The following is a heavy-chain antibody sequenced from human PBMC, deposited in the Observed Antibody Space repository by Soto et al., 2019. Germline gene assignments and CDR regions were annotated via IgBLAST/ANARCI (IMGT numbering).Heavy chain of an antibody. Sequence: QVQLVESGGGVVQPGRSLRLSCAASGFTFSRYAMHWVRQAPGKGLEWVAVISSDGSNEYYADSVRGRFTISRDNSENTVFLHMSSLSGDDTAVFYCAKAPWNLAHPHYFDFWGQGTLVTVSS. D-gene: IGHD1-1*01. CDR3: AKAPWNLAHPHYFDF. CDR2: ISSDGSNE. CDR1: GFTFSRYA. V-gene: IGHV3-30-3*01. J-gene: IGHJ4*02.